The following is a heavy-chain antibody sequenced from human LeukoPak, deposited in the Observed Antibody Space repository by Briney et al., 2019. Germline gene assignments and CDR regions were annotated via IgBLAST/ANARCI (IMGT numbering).Heavy chain of an antibody. CDR2: IYSGGST. V-gene: IGHV3-53*01. Sequence: PGGSLRPSCAASGFTVSSNYMSWVRQAPGKGLEWVSVIYSGGSTYYADSVKGRFTISRDNSKNTLYLQMNSLRAEDTAVYYCARVGPGSGWYFDYWGQGALVTVSS. D-gene: IGHD6-19*01. CDR1: GFTVSSNY. J-gene: IGHJ4*02. CDR3: ARVGPGSGWYFDY.